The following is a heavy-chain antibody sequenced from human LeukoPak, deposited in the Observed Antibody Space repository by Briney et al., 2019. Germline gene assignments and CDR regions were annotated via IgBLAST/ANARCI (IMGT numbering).Heavy chain of an antibody. CDR1: GFTFSSYA. D-gene: IGHD3-16*01. J-gene: IGHJ3*02. CDR3: AKEMGGADAFDI. Sequence: GGSLRLSCAASGFTFSSYAMSWIRQAPGKGLEWASAISGSGGSTYYADSVKGRFTISRDNSKNTLYLQMNSLRAEDTAVYYCAKEMGGADAFDIWGQGTMVTVSS. CDR2: ISGSGGST. V-gene: IGHV3-23*01.